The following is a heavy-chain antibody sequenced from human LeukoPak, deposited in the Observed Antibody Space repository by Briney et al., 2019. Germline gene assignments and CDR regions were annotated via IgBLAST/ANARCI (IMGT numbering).Heavy chain of an antibody. Sequence: SETLSLTCSVSGGSTTSYYWSWIRQSPGKGLEWIGYIHFSGSTNYNPSLKSRVTISVDTSKNQFSLKLSSMTAADTAVYYCARGALLWFGDRMEYYFDYWGQGTLLTVSS. CDR3: ARGALLWFGDRMEYYFDY. D-gene: IGHD3-10*01. J-gene: IGHJ4*02. CDR2: IHFSGST. V-gene: IGHV4-59*01. CDR1: GGSTTSYY.